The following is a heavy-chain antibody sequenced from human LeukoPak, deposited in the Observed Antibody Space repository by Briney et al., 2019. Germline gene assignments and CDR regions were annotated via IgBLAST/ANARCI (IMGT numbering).Heavy chain of an antibody. CDR3: ARVGATLTYFDY. CDR2: ISSSTSYI. J-gene: IGHJ4*02. CDR1: GFTFSSYS. D-gene: IGHD1-26*01. V-gene: IGHV3-21*01. Sequence: GGSLRLSCAASGFTFSSYSMNWVRQAPGKGLEWVSSISSSTSYIYYADSVRGRFTISRDNAKNSLYLQMNSLRAEDTALYYCARVGATLTYFDYWGQGSPVTVSS.